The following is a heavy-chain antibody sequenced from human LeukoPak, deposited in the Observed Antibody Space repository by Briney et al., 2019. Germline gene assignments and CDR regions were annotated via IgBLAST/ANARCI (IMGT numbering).Heavy chain of an antibody. Sequence: ASAKVSCKASGYTFTNYDINWVRQATGQALEWRGWMNPNSGNTGYAQKFQGRVTMTRNTSISTAYMELSSLRSEDTAVYYCARGLFGSGSYYPYWGQGTLVTVSS. V-gene: IGHV1-8*01. D-gene: IGHD3-10*01. CDR3: ARGLFGSGSYYPY. CDR2: MNPNSGNT. J-gene: IGHJ4*02. CDR1: GYTFTNYD.